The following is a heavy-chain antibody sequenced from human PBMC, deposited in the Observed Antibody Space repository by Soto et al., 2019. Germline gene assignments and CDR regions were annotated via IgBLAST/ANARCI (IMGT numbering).Heavy chain of an antibody. V-gene: IGHV1-18*01. D-gene: IGHD3-22*01. CDR1: GYTFTSYG. CDR2: ISTYNGNT. J-gene: IGHJ4*02. Sequence: QVQLVQSGAEVKKPGASVKVSCKASGYTFTSYGISWVRQAPGQGLEWMGWISTYNGNTNDAQKLQGRGTMTTDTSTSTAYMELRSLRSDDTAGYYCARVPATGYYYDSSGYYYFDSWGQGTLVTVSS. CDR3: ARVPATGYYYDSSGYYYFDS.